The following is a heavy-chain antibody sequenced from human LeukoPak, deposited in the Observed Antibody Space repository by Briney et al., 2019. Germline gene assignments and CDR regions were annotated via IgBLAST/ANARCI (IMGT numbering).Heavy chain of an antibody. CDR1: GFSFSDYW. J-gene: IGHJ6*02. D-gene: IGHD6-13*01. Sequence: GGSLRLSCAASGFSFSDYWMSWVRQVPGKGLEWVANIKPDGSENYYVDSVKGPFTISRDNAKNSLYLQMNSLRAEDTAVYHCARGTSWGDVWGQGTTVTVSS. CDR3: ARGTSWGDV. CDR2: IKPDGSEN. V-gene: IGHV3-7*01.